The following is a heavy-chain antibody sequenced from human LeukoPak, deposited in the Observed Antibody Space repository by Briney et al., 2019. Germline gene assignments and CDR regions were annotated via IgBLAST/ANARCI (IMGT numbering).Heavy chain of an antibody. CDR3: AKDLKTWIQLWSN. D-gene: IGHD5-18*01. V-gene: IGHV3-74*01. CDR1: GFTFSDYW. Sequence: GSLRLSCAASGFTFSDYWMHWVRQAPGKGLVWVSRISSDGSRVTYADSVKGRFTISRDNAKNTLYLQMNSLRAEDTAVYYCAKDLKTWIQLWSNWGQGTLVTVSS. J-gene: IGHJ4*02. CDR2: ISSDGSRV.